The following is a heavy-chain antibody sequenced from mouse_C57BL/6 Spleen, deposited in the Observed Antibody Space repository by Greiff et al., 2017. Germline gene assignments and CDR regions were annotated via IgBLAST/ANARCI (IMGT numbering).Heavy chain of an antibody. Sequence: VQLQQSGAELVRPGASVKLSCTASGFNIKDDYMHWVKQRPEQGLEWIGWIDPENGDTEYASKFQGKATITADTSSNPAYLQLSSLTSEDTAVYYCTTKGSLDSSGYGFAYWGQGTLVTVSA. D-gene: IGHD3-2*02. CDR2: IDPENGDT. CDR3: TTKGSLDSSGYGFAY. V-gene: IGHV14-4*01. J-gene: IGHJ3*01. CDR1: GFNIKDDY.